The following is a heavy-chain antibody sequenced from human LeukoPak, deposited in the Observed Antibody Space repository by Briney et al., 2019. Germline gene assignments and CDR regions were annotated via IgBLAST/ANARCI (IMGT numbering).Heavy chain of an antibody. CDR1: VGTFSSYA. D-gene: IGHD3-22*01. J-gene: IGHJ4*02. Sequence: SVTVSCKASVGTFSSYAISWVRQAPGQGLEWMGGIIPIFGTANYAQKFQGRVTITADESTSTAYMELSSLRSEDTAVYYCARGDHYYDSRFDYWGQGTLVTVSS. CDR3: ARGDHYYDSRFDY. CDR2: IIPIFGTA. V-gene: IGHV1-69*13.